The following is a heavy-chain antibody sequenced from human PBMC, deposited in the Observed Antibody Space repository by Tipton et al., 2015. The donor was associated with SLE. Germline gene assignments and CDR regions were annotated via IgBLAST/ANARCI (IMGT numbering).Heavy chain of an antibody. CDR3: ATGNLVGSWYYYMDV. Sequence: TLSLTCSVSGDSVSHFFWTWIRQPPGKGLEWICSIYKSGSTKSNPSLKSRVPISIDTSNNQFSLKLSSVTAADTAMYYCATGNLVGSWYYYMDVWGKGTAVTVSS. CDR2: IYKSGST. D-gene: IGHD1-1*01. V-gene: IGHV4-4*08. J-gene: IGHJ6*03. CDR1: GDSVSHFF.